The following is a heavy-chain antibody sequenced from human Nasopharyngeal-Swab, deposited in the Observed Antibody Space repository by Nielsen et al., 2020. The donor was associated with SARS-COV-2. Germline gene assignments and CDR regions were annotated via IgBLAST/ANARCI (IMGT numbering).Heavy chain of an antibody. CDR3: AKSRDGYNSKGMDV. D-gene: IGHD5-24*01. J-gene: IGHJ6*02. V-gene: IGHV3-7*03. Sequence: WIRQPPGKGLEWVANIKQDGSEKYYVDSVKGRFTISRDNAKNSLYPQMNSLRAEDTAIYYCAKSRDGYNSKGMDVWGQGTTVTVSS. CDR2: IKQDGSEK.